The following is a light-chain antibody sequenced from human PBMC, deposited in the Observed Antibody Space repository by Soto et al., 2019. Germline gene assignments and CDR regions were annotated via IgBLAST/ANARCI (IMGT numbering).Light chain of an antibody. CDR2: DAS. CDR1: QDISNF. CDR3: QQFNNYIT. Sequence: IQMTQSPSSLSASVGDRVAITCRASQDISNFLAWYQQKPGKAPKLLIYDASSLESGVPSRFSGSGSGTDFTLTISSLQPEDFATYYCQQFNNYITFGQGTRLEIK. V-gene: IGKV1D-13*01. J-gene: IGKJ5*01.